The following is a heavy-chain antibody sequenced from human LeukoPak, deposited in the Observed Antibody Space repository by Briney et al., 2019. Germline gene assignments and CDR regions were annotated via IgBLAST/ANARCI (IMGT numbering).Heavy chain of an antibody. Sequence: GGSLRLSCAASGFTFSSYGMTWVRQAPGKGLEWVSSISSRSSYIYYADSVKGRFTISRDNAKNSLYLELHSLRAEDTAVYYCARQYYDIWSGYYTADYYFVYWGQGTLVTVSS. V-gene: IGHV3-21*06. CDR2: ISSRSSYI. J-gene: IGHJ4*02. CDR3: ARQYYDIWSGYYTADYYFVY. D-gene: IGHD3-3*01. CDR1: GFTFSSYG.